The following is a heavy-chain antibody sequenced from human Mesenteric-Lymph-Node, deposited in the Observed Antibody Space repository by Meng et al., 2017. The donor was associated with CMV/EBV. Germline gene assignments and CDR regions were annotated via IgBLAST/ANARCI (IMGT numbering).Heavy chain of an antibody. Sequence: SGYTFTCYYMHWVRQAPGQGLEWMGWINPNSGGTNYAQKFQGWVTMTRDTSISTAYMELSRLRSDDTAVYYCARAMERAAAGTALDYWGQGTLVTVSS. J-gene: IGHJ4*02. CDR2: INPNSGGT. V-gene: IGHV1-2*04. CDR1: GYTFTCYY. D-gene: IGHD6-13*01. CDR3: ARAMERAAAGTALDY.